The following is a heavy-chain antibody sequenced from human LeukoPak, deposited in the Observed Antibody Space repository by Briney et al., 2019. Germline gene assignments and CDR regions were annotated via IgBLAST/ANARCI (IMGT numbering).Heavy chain of an antibody. CDR3: ARQYSANFPRNYFDY. V-gene: IGHV4-39*07. D-gene: IGHD1-26*01. Sequence: SETLSLTCTVSGGSISSSSYYWGWIRQPPGKGLEWIGSIYYSGTTNYNPSLQSRVTLSIDTSKNRFSLKLSSVTAADTAVYYCARQYSANFPRNYFDYWGQGTLVTVSS. J-gene: IGHJ4*02. CDR1: GGSISSSSYY. CDR2: IYYSGTT.